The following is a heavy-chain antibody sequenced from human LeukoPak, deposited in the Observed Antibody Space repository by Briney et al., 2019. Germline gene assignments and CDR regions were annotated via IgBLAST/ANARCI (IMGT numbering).Heavy chain of an antibody. CDR3: ARERKGIVVPAAPTYFDY. J-gene: IGHJ4*02. CDR2: IYTSGST. CDR1: GGSISSYY. Sequence: SETLSLTCTVSGGSISSYYWSWIRQPAGKGLEWIGRIYTSGSTNYNPSLKSRVTMSVDTSKNQFSLKLSSVTAADTAVYYCARERKGIVVPAAPTYFDYWGQGTLVTVSS. D-gene: IGHD2-2*01. V-gene: IGHV4-4*07.